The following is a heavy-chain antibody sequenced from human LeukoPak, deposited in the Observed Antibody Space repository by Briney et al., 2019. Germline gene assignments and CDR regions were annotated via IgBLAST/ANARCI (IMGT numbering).Heavy chain of an antibody. CDR1: GFSLSSRGVG. V-gene: IGHV2-5*02. D-gene: IGHD1-14*01. Sequence: ECGPTLVKPTQTLTLTCTFSGFSLSSRGVGVGWIRQPSGKALEWLAIIYLDDDKRYSPSTKSRPPITKGTSKNQVVHTMTNMDPVDTATYYCAPSVTTYYFDYWGQGTLVTVSS. CDR2: IYLDDDK. CDR3: APSVTTYYFDY. J-gene: IGHJ4*02.